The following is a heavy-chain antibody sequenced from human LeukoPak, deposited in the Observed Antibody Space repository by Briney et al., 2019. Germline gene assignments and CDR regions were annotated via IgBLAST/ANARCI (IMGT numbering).Heavy chain of an antibody. Sequence: RPSETLSLTCTVSGGSVSSGANYWSWIRQPPGKGLEWIAYIHYSGHTNYNPSLKSRVTISLDTSKNQFSLKLTSVTAADTALYYCARQQLPDGTYYFDYWGQGTLVTVSS. CDR2: IHYSGHT. D-gene: IGHD6-13*01. CDR3: ARQQLPDGTYYFDY. V-gene: IGHV4-61*08. CDR1: GGSVSSGANY. J-gene: IGHJ4*02.